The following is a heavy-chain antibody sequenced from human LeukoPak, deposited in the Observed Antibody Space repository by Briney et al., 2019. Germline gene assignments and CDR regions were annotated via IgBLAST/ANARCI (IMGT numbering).Heavy chain of an antibody. J-gene: IGHJ5*02. Sequence: ASVKVSWKASGYTFTSYDINWVRQATEQGPEWMGWMNPNSGNTGYAQKFQGRVTMTRNTSISTAYMELSSLRSEDTAVYYCARAPRRGSRVVIPWGQGTLVTVSS. CDR2: MNPNSGNT. D-gene: IGHD3-10*01. CDR3: ARAPRRGSRVVIP. CDR1: GYTFTSYD. V-gene: IGHV1-8*01.